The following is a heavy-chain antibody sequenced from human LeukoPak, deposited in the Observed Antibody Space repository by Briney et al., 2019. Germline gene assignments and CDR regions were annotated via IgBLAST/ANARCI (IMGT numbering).Heavy chain of an antibody. CDR3: ARPADYDSSGN. CDR2: INHSGST. V-gene: IGHV4-34*01. J-gene: IGHJ4*02. Sequence: ASETLSLTCAVYGGSFSGYYWSWIRQPPGKGLEWIGEINHSGSTNYNPSLKSRVTISVDTSKNQFSLKLSSVTATDTAVYYCARPADYDSSGNWGQGTLVTVSS. D-gene: IGHD3-22*01. CDR1: GGSFSGYY.